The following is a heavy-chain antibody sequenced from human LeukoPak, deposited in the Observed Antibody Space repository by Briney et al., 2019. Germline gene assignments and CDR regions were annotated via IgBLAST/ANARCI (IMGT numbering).Heavy chain of an antibody. V-gene: IGHV4-59*01. CDR2: IYYSGST. CDR3: ARRSRDHYDFWSGYAGYFDY. CDR1: GGSISSYY. D-gene: IGHD3-3*01. Sequence: SETLSLTCTVSGGSISSYYWSWLRPPPGKGLGWIGYIYYSGSTNYNPSLKSRVTISVDTSKNQFSLKLSSVTAADTAVYYCARRSRDHYDFWSGYAGYFDYWGQGTLVTVSS. J-gene: IGHJ4*02.